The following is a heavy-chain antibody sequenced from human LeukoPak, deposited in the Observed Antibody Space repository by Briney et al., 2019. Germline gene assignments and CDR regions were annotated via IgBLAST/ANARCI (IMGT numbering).Heavy chain of an antibody. Sequence: GGSLRLSCAASGFTFDDYTMHWVRQAPGKGLEWVSLISWDGGSTYYADSVKGRFTISRDNSKNSLYLQMNSLRTEDTASYYCAKDNGSGSYYNGIYGMDVWGQGTTVTVSS. V-gene: IGHV3-43*01. CDR2: ISWDGGST. D-gene: IGHD3-10*01. CDR3: AKDNGSGSYYNGIYGMDV. CDR1: GFTFDDYT. J-gene: IGHJ6*02.